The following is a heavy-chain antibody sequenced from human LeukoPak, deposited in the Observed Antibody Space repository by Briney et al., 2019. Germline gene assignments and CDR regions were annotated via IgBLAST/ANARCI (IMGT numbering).Heavy chain of an antibody. CDR1: GFTFAGYA. CDR2: ISGSGGST. V-gene: IGHV3-23*01. Sequence: GGSLRLSCAASGFTFAGYAMTWVRQAPGKGLEWVSLISGSGGSTYYADVVKGRFTISRDNSKNTLYLQMNSLRAEDTAVYYCARDRVRVAVTVPWAFDIWGQGTMATVSS. J-gene: IGHJ3*02. D-gene: IGHD2-15*01. CDR3: ARDRVRVAVTVPWAFDI.